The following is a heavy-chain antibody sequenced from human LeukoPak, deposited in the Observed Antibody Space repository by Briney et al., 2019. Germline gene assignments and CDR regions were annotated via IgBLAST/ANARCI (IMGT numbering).Heavy chain of an antibody. Sequence: KPSETLSLTCTVSGGSISSGDYYWSWIRQPPGKGLEWIGYIYYSGSTYYNPSLKSRITISVDTSNNQFSLKLSSVTAADTAVYYCARAGDKLLNWFDPWGREPWSPSPQ. CDR3: ARAGDKLLNWFDP. J-gene: IGHJ5*02. V-gene: IGHV4-30-4*01. D-gene: IGHD1-14*01. CDR1: GGSISSGDYY. CDR2: IYYSGST.